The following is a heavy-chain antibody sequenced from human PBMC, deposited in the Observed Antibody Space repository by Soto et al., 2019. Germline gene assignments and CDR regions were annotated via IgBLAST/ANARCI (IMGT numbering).Heavy chain of an antibody. J-gene: IGHJ4*02. CDR3: VGSGHSYDQWFFDY. D-gene: IGHD5-18*01. Sequence: VQLVESGGGVVQPGGPWKPPAAPSGFPSGNYASHWSGQAPGRGREWVTAIWYDGSNGYYTDSVKGRFTISRDNSKNTLFLQMNSLRVEDTAVYYCVGSGHSYDQWFFDYWGQGTLVTVSS. CDR2: IWYDGSNG. V-gene: IGHV3-33*01. CDR1: GFPSGNYA.